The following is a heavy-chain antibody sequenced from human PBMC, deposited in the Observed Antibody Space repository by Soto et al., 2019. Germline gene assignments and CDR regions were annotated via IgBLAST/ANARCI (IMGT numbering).Heavy chain of an antibody. V-gene: IGHV3-48*02. CDR2: ISSSSSTI. CDR1: GFTFSSYS. Sequence: HPGGSLRLSCAASGFTFSSYSMNWVRQAPGKGLEWVSYISSSSSTIYYADSVKGRFTISRDNAKNSLYLQMNSLRDEDTAVYYCARDKIRRDGYNSGNWFDPWGQGTLVTVSS. CDR3: ARDKIRRDGYNSGNWFDP. J-gene: IGHJ5*02. D-gene: IGHD5-12*01.